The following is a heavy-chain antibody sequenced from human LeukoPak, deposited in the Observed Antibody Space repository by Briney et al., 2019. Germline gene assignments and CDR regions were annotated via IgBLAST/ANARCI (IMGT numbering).Heavy chain of an antibody. CDR2: ISAGDDSP. CDR3: AKSLLRFLEWPRPDY. V-gene: IGHV3-23*01. Sequence: GGSLRLSCAASGFTFSNYAMSWVRQAPGKGLEWVSSISAGDDSPFYTDSVRGRFTISRDNSKNTLFLQTISLRAEDTAVYYCAKSLLRFLEWPRPDYWGQGTLVTVSS. J-gene: IGHJ4*02. D-gene: IGHD3-3*01. CDR1: GFTFSNYA.